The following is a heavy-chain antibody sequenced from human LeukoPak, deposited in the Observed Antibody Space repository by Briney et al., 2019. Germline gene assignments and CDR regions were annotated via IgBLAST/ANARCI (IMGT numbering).Heavy chain of an antibody. Sequence: PGGSLRLSCEASGFTFSTYPMHWVRQAPDKGLEWVAMISYHGSNEYYADSVKGRFTITRDDSKNTLYLQMNNPRVEDTAIYYCARVHATTGYYHYFDSWGQGTLVTVSS. CDR2: ISYHGSNE. CDR3: ARVHATTGYYHYFDS. V-gene: IGHV3-30*04. D-gene: IGHD3-9*01. J-gene: IGHJ4*02. CDR1: GFTFSTYP.